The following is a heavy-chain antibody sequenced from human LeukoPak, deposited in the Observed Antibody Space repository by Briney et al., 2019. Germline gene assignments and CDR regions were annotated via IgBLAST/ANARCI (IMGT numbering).Heavy chain of an antibody. J-gene: IGHJ4*02. CDR2: INSDGSIT. CDR3: ARAVVVTASDY. D-gene: IGHD2-21*02. Sequence: GGSLRLSCAASGFTFSSYWMHWVRQAPGKGLVWVSRINSDGSITTYADSVRGRFTISRDNAKNTVYLQMNSLRAEDTAVYYCARAVVVTASDYWGQGTLVTVSS. CDR1: GFTFSSYW. V-gene: IGHV3-74*01.